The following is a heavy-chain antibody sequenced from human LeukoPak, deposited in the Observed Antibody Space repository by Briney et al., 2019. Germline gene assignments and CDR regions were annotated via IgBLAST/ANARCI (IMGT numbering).Heavy chain of an antibody. CDR1: GFTVSSNS. CDR2: ISSSGSTI. V-gene: IGHV3-48*04. J-gene: IGHJ6*04. Sequence: GGSLRLSCTVSGFTVSSNSMNWVRQAPGKGLEWVSYISSSGSTIYYADSVKGRFTISRDNAKSSLYLQMNSLRAEDTAVYYCAELGITMIGGVWGKGTTVTISS. CDR3: AELGITMIGGV. D-gene: IGHD3-10*02.